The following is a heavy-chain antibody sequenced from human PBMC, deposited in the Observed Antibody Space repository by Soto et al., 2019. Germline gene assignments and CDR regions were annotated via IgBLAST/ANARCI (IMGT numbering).Heavy chain of an antibody. CDR3: ARGYRGDGSGSTFDF. Sequence: EVQLVESGGGLVQPGRSLRLSCAASGFTFDDYAMHWVRQAPGKGLEWVSGISWNSGSIGYVDSVKGRFTISRDNAKNSLYLQMNSLRAEDTALYYCARGYRGDGSGSTFDFWGQGTLVTVSS. D-gene: IGHD3-10*01. J-gene: IGHJ4*02. CDR1: GFTFDDYA. CDR2: ISWNSGSI. V-gene: IGHV3-9*01.